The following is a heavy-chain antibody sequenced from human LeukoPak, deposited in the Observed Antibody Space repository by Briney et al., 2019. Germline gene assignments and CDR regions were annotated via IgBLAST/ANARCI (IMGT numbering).Heavy chain of an antibody. D-gene: IGHD2-2*01. CDR1: GSRFADYW. CDR2: MHGGEFGV. J-gene: IGHJ4*02. Sequence: GDPLKISGHGSGSRFADYWICWVRQIRPRGLEWRGIMHGGEFGVRSSLSLQGRVNMSVDKSSGTAYLQWSSLKASDTAMYYCGKLGYCGRTSCYDVYYFDYWGQGTMVTVSS. CDR3: GKLGYCGRTSCYDVYYFDY. V-gene: IGHV5-51*01.